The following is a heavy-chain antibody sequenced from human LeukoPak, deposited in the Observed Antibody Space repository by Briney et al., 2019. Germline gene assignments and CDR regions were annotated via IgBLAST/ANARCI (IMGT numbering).Heavy chain of an antibody. Sequence: AASVKVSCKASGYIFTGYYMHWVRQAPGQGLEWMGWINPNSGGTIYAQNFQGRVTMTRDTSISTAYMELSRLRSDDTAVYYCARVSSGYYYMFDNWGQGTLVTVSS. CDR3: ARVSSGYYYMFDN. CDR2: INPNSGGT. J-gene: IGHJ4*02. CDR1: GYIFTGYY. D-gene: IGHD3-22*01. V-gene: IGHV1-2*02.